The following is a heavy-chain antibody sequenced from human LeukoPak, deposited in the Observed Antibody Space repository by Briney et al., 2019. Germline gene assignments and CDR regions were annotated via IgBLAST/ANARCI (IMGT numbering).Heavy chain of an antibody. CDR3: ARHGSGWAHFDY. D-gene: IGHD6-19*01. CDR2: IYYSGST. J-gene: IGHJ4*02. CDR1: DGSISSYY. Sequence: PSETLSLTCTVSDGSISSYYWSWIRQPPGKGLEWIGYIYYSGSTNYNPSLKSRVTISVDTSKIQFSLKLSSVTAADTAVYYCARHGSGWAHFDYWGQGTLVTVSS. V-gene: IGHV4-59*08.